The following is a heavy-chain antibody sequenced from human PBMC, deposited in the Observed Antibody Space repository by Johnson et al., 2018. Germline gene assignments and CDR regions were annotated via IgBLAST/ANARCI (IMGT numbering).Heavy chain of an antibody. V-gene: IGHV1-46*01. CDR2: IHPGSVAT. D-gene: IGHD2/OR15-2a*01. CDR1: GYAFTIYY. CDR3: GRGENSFDI. J-gene: IGHJ3*02. Sequence: VQLVESGAEVTKPGASMKISCKTSGYAFTIYYIHWVRQAPGQGLEWMGSIHPGSVATPYTPRFRNRVTMSRDASTGTVFLELTGLRSADTAVYYCGRGENSFDIWGPGTTVTVSS.